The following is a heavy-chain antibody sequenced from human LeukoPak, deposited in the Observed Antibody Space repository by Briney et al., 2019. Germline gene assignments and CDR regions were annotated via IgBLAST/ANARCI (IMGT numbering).Heavy chain of an antibody. CDR3: ARAWMYCSGGSCDYYYGMDV. CDR1: GFTFSSYS. Sequence: GGSLRLSCAASGFTFSSYSMNWVRQAPGKGLEWVSSISSSSSYIYYADSVKGRFTISRDNAKNSLYLQMNSLRAEDTAVYYCARAWMYCSGGSCDYYYGMDVWGQGTTVTVSS. J-gene: IGHJ6*02. D-gene: IGHD2-15*01. V-gene: IGHV3-21*01. CDR2: ISSSSSYI.